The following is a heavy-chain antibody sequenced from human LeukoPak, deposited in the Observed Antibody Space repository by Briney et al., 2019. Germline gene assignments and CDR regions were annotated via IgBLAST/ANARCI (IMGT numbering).Heavy chain of an antibody. D-gene: IGHD3-3*01. CDR3: ARDHEKRLDFWSGYAPNH. CDR1: GFTFNSYG. Sequence: GGSLRLSCAASGFTFNSYGMSWVRQAPGQGLEWMGWISIYSRNTNYAQKLQGRATMTADTSTSTAYMELRSLRSDDTAVYYCARDHEKRLDFWSGYAPNHWGQGTLVTVSS. J-gene: IGHJ4*02. V-gene: IGHV1-18*01. CDR2: ISIYSRNT.